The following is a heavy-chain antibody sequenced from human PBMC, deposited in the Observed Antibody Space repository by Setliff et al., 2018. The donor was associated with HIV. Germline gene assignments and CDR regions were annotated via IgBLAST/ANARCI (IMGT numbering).Heavy chain of an antibody. D-gene: IGHD6-19*01. CDR3: ARTLYSSFSSFDY. CDR2: IGPYNGRT. CDR1: GYMFIAYG. V-gene: IGHV1-18*01. Sequence: ASVKVSCKTSGYMFIAYGMSWVRRAPGQGLEWMGWIGPYNGRTEYAQEFQGRVTMTRDTSINTAYMELTSLKSDDTALYYCARTLYSSFSSFDYWGQGTLVTVSS. J-gene: IGHJ4*02.